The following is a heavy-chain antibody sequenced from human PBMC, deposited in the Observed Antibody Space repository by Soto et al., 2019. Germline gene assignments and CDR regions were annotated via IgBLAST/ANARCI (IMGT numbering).Heavy chain of an antibody. CDR1: GFTFSTYG. D-gene: IGHD1-1*01. J-gene: IGHJ4*02. CDR3: AKSVYNWNDGFFDY. CDR2: ISYDGNNK. Sequence: QVQLVESGGGVVQPGRSLRLSCAASGFTFSTYGMHWVRQAPGKGLAWVAVISYDGNNKYYADSVKGRFTISRDKSKNTLYLQMSSLRAEDTAVYYCAKSVYNWNDGFFDYWGQGTLVTVSS. V-gene: IGHV3-30*18.